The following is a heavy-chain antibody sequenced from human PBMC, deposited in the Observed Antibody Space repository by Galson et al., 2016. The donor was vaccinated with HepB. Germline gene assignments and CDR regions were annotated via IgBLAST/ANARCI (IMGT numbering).Heavy chain of an antibody. CDR1: GGTFSSYA. J-gene: IGHJ4*02. Sequence: SVKVSCKASGGTFSSYAISWVRQAPGQGLEWMGGIIPVFVTANYAQKFQGRVTISADKSTSTAYMEASSLRSEDTAVYYCARSRETGDLYYFDYWGQGTLVTVSS. CDR3: ARSRETGDLYYFDY. V-gene: IGHV1-69*06. CDR2: IIPVFVTA. D-gene: IGHD7-27*01.